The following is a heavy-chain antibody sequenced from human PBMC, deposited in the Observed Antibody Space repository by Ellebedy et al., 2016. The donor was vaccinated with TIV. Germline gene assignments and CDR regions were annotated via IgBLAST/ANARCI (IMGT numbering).Heavy chain of an antibody. D-gene: IGHD2-8*02. CDR3: AKREGQNWWAFDY. CDR1: GFTFSDYA. Sequence: PGGSLRLSCAASGFTFSDYARSWVRQAPGKGLEWVSGTSGGGATTYYADSVKGRFTISRDNSTNTLYLQMTRLRAEDTAVYYCAKREGQNWWAFDYWGQGTLVTVSS. V-gene: IGHV3-23*01. CDR2: TSGGGATT. J-gene: IGHJ4*02.